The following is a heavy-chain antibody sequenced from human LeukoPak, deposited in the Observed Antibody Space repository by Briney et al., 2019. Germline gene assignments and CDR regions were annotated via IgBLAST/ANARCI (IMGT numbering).Heavy chain of an antibody. CDR3: ARGRIPARLRELGVVTDRHYYMDV. CDR2: INPNSGGT. D-gene: IGHD3-3*01. Sequence: ASVKVSCKASGYTFTGYYMHWVRQAPGQGLEWMGWINPNSGGTNYAQKFQGRVTMTRDTSISTAYMELSRLRSDDTAVYYCARGRIPARLRELGVVTDRHYYMDVWGKGTTVTVSS. CDR1: GYTFTGYY. J-gene: IGHJ6*03. V-gene: IGHV1-2*02.